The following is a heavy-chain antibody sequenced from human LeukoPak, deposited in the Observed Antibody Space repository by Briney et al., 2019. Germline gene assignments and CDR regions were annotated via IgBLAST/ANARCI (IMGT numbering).Heavy chain of an antibody. D-gene: IGHD3-16*02. CDR3: ASRSTGGD. V-gene: IGHV3-30-3*01. Sequence: GGSLRLSCAASGFTFSSYAMHWVRQAPGKGLEWVAVISYDGSNKYYADSVKGRFTISRDNSKNTLYLQMNSLGAEDTAVYYCASRSTGGDWGQGTLVTVSS. CDR1: GFTFSSYA. J-gene: IGHJ4*02. CDR2: ISYDGSNK.